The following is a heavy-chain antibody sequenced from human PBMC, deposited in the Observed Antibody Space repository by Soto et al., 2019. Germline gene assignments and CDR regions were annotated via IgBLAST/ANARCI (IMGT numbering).Heavy chain of an antibody. J-gene: IGHJ6*02. D-gene: IGHD2-2*01. Sequence: GASVKVSCKASGYTFTSYGISWVRQAPGQGLEWMGWISAYNGNTNYAQKLQGRVTMTTDTSTSTAYMELRSLRSDDTAVYYCARDPSGCSSTSCQPTSYGMDVWGQGTTVTVYS. CDR2: ISAYNGNT. CDR1: GYTFTSYG. V-gene: IGHV1-18*04. CDR3: ARDPSGCSSTSCQPTSYGMDV.